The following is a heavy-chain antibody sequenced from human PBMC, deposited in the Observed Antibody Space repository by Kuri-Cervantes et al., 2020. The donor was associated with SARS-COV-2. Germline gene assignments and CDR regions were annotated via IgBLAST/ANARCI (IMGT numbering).Heavy chain of an antibody. CDR3: ARDLGGPRFGGMDV. D-gene: IGHD3-16*01. CDR2: IGTAGDT. V-gene: IGHV3-13*01. J-gene: IGHJ6*02. Sequence: GESLKISCAASGFTFSSYDMHWVRQATGKGLEWVSAIGTAGDTYYPGSVKGRFTISGENAKNSLYLQMNSLRAGDTAVYYCARDLGGPRFGGMDVRGQGTTVTVSS. CDR1: GFTFSSYD.